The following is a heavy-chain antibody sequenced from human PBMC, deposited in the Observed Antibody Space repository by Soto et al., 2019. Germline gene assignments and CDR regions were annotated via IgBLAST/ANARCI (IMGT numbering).Heavy chain of an antibody. CDR1: GGTFSSYA. CDR3: AREMEVVSAIWDDAFDI. Sequence: QVQLVQSGAEVKKPGSSVKVSCKASGGTFSSYAISWVRQAPGQGLEWMGGIIPIFGTANYAQKFQGRVTITADKPTSTAYMELSSLRSEDTAVYYCAREMEVVSAIWDDAFDIWGQGTMVTVSS. J-gene: IGHJ3*02. V-gene: IGHV1-69*06. D-gene: IGHD2-21*02. CDR2: IIPIFGTA.